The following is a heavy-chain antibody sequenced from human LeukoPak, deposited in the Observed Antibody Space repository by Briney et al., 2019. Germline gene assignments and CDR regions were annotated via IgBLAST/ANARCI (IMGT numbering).Heavy chain of an antibody. Sequence: ASVKVSCKASGYTFTSYYMHWVRQAPGQGVEGMGRINPSSGSTSYAQKFQGRVTMTRDMSTSTVYMELSSLRSEDTAVYYCARGGDYDFWSGHKLYYYYMDVWGKGTTSTVSS. CDR3: ARGGDYDFWSGHKLYYYYMDV. J-gene: IGHJ6*03. CDR1: GYTFTSYY. CDR2: INPSSGST. D-gene: IGHD3-3*01. V-gene: IGHV1-46*01.